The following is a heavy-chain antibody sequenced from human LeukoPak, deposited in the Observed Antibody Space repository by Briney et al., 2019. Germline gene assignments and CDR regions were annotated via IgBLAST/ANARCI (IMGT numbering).Heavy chain of an antibody. CDR3: AREAMAIAAAGNYYYYGMDV. CDR2: INPNSGGT. J-gene: IGHJ6*02. D-gene: IGHD6-13*01. CDR1: GYTFTGHY. V-gene: IGHV1-2*02. Sequence: ASVKVSCKASGYTFTGHYMHWVRQAPGQGLEWMGWINPNSGGTNYAQKFQGRVTMTRDTSISTAYMELSRLRSDDTAVYYCAREAMAIAAAGNYYYYGMDVWGQGTTVTVSS.